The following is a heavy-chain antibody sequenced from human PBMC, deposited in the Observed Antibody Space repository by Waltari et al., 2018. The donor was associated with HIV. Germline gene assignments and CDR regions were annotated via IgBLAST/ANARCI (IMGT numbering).Heavy chain of an antibody. CDR2: IYYSGST. CDR1: GGSISSSSYY. CDR3: ARLRYYYDSSGYPYFDY. J-gene: IGHJ4*02. V-gene: IGHV4-39*07. D-gene: IGHD3-22*01. Sequence: QLQLQESGPGLVKPSETLSLTCTVPGGSISSSSYYWGWIRQPPGKGLEWIGSIYYSGSTYYNPSLKSRVTISVDTSKNQFSLKLSSVTAADTAVYYCARLRYYYDSSGYPYFDYWGQGTLVTVSS.